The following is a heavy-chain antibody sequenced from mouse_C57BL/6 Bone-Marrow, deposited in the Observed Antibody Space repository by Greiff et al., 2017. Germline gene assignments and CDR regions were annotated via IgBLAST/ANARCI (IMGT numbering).Heavy chain of an antibody. J-gene: IGHJ2*01. CDR3: TRSSTNDY. CDR1: GYTFTSYG. V-gene: IGHV1-81*01. CDR2: IYPRSGNT. Sequence: QVQLQQSGAELARPGASVKLSCKASGYTFTSYGISWVKQRPGQGLEWIGEIYPRSGNTYYTEKFKGKATLTADKSSSTAYMELRSLTSEDSAVYFCTRSSTNDYWGQGTTLTVSS. D-gene: IGHD5-1*01.